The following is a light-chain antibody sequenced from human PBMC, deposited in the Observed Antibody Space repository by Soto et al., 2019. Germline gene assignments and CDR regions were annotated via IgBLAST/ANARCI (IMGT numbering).Light chain of an antibody. CDR3: CSYAGTVAYV. CDR1: SSDVVAYKL. J-gene: IGLJ1*01. CDR2: EVN. V-gene: IGLV2-23*02. Sequence: QTELTLAASVSRTPVHSIPISYTATSSDVVAYKLVSWYQQHPGKTPKLIICEVNTRPSGISNRFAGAKSGDTASLTISGLQAEDEADYFCCSYAGTVAYVFGTGTKVTVL.